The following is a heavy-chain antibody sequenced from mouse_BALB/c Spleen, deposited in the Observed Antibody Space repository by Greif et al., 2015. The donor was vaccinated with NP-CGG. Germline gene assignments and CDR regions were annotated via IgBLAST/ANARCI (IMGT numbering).Heavy chain of an antibody. V-gene: IGHV5-9-4*01. CDR3: ARDGNYVYFDV. J-gene: IGHJ1*01. CDR1: GFTFSSYA. D-gene: IGHD2-1*01. CDR2: ISSGGSYT. Sequence: EVKLMESGGGLVKPGGSLKLSCAASGFTFSSYAMSWVRQSPEKRLEWVAEISSGGSYTYYPDTVTGRFTISRDNAKNTLYLEMSSLRSEDTAMYYCARDGNYVYFDVWGAGTTVTVSS.